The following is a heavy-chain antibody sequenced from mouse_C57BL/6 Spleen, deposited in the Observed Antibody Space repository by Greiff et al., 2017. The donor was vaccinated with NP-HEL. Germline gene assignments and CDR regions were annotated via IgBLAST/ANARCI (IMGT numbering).Heavy chain of an antibody. CDR1: GYTFTSYW. CDR2: IHPNSGST. CDR3: ANYGSRDWYFDV. D-gene: IGHD1-1*01. Sequence: QVQLQQPGAELVKPGASVKLSCKASGYTFTSYWMHWVKQRPGQGLEWIGMIHPNSGSTNYNEKFKSKATLTVYKSSSTAYMQLSSLTSEDSAVYYCANYGSRDWYFDVWGTGTTVTVAS. J-gene: IGHJ1*03. V-gene: IGHV1-64*01.